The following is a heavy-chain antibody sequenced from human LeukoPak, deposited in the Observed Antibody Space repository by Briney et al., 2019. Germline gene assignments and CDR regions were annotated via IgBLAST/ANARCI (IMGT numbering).Heavy chain of an antibody. Sequence: SETLSLTCTVSGGSISSSSYYWGWIRQPPGKGLEWIGSIYYSGSTYYNPSLKSRVTISADTSKNQFSLKLSSVTAADTAVYYCARRLRRNAFDIWGQGTMVTVSS. CDR2: IYYSGST. CDR3: ARRLRRNAFDI. J-gene: IGHJ3*02. CDR1: GGSISSSSYY. D-gene: IGHD4-17*01. V-gene: IGHV4-39*01.